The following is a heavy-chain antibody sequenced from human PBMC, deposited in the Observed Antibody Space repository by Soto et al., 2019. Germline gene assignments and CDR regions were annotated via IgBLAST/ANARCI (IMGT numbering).Heavy chain of an antibody. V-gene: IGHV3-21*01. CDR2: ISSSSSYI. CDR3: ARDYDFWSGYPTPGFDP. CDR1: GFTFSSYS. Sequence: GGSLRLSCAASGFTFSSYSMNWVRQAPGKGLEWVSSISSSSSYIYYADSVKGRFTISRDNAKNSLYLQMNSLRAEDTTVYYCARDYDFWSGYPTPGFDPWGQGTLVTVSS. D-gene: IGHD3-3*01. J-gene: IGHJ5*02.